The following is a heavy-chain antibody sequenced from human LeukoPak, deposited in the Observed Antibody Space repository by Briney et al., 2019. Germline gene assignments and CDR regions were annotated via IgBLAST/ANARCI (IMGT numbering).Heavy chain of an antibody. CDR2: IIPIFGTA. J-gene: IGHJ6*02. D-gene: IGHD6-6*01. Sequence: SVKVSCKASGGTFSSYAISWVRQAPGQGLEWMGGIIPIFGTANYAQKFQGRVTITADESTSTAYMELSSLRSEDTAVYYCQTSQYYYYGMDVWGQGTTVTVSS. CDR3: QTSQYYYYGMDV. CDR1: GGTFSSYA. V-gene: IGHV1-69*13.